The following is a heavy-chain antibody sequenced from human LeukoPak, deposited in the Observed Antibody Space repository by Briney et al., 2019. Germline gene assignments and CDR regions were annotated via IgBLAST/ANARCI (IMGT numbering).Heavy chain of an antibody. Sequence: PGRSLRLSYAASGFTFSSYGMHWVRQAPGKGLEWVAVISYDGSNEYYADSVKGRFTISRDNSKNTLYRQMNSVRAEDSGGDCCAKTSSWSFWDVWGKGTTVTVSS. CDR2: ISYDGSNE. CDR3: AKTSSWSFWDV. D-gene: IGHD6-13*01. J-gene: IGHJ6*04. CDR1: GFTFSSYG. V-gene: IGHV3-30*18.